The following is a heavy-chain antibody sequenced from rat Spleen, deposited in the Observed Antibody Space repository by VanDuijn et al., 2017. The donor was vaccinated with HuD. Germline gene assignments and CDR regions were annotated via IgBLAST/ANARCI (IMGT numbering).Heavy chain of an antibody. J-gene: IGHJ3*01. CDR1: GFSLSRHG. CDR2: IWGNGET. Sequence: QVQLKESGPGLVQPSQTLSLTCTVSGFSLSRHGVIWVRQPPGKGLEWMGIIWGNGETNYTSALKSRLSINRDTSKSQVFLKMNSLQTEDTAIYFCARSVPGIPFASWGQGTLVTVSS. V-gene: IGHV2-13*01. CDR3: ARSVPGIPFAS. D-gene: IGHD1-4*01.